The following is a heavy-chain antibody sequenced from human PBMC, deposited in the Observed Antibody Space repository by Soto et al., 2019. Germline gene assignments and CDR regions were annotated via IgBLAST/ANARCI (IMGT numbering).Heavy chain of an antibody. J-gene: IGHJ4*02. CDR2: INEDGSEI. Sequence: EGQLVESGGGLVQPGGSLRLSCAVSGLTFSRFWMSWVRQAPGKGLEWVAGINEDGSEIFYVDSVKGRFTISRDNAKSSLFLQMNSLRAEDTAVYFCARGPLWGQGTLVTVSS. CDR3: ARGPL. V-gene: IGHV3-7*01. CDR1: GLTFSRFW.